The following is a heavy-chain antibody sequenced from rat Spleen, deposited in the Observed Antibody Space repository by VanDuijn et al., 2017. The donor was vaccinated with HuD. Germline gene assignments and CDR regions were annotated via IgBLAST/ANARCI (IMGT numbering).Heavy chain of an antibody. J-gene: IGHJ3*01. CDR1: GFTFSNYG. Sequence: EVQLVESGGDLIQPGRSLKLSCAASGFTFSNYGMAWVRQTPTKGLEWVASISTGGGNTYYRDSVKGRFTISRDNAKNNLYLQMDSLRSEDTATYYCAAHGPRISRFAYWGQGTLVTVSS. D-gene: IGHD2-7*01. CDR2: ISTGGGNT. V-gene: IGHV5S23*01. CDR3: AAHGPRISRFAY.